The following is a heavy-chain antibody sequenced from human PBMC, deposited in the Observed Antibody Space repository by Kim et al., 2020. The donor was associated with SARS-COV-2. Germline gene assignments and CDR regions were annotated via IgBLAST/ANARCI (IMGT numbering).Heavy chain of an antibody. V-gene: IGHV1-69*13. J-gene: IGHJ4*02. CDR3: ASSGGATRGFDY. Sequence: SVKVSCKASGGTFSSYAISWVRQAPGQGLEWMGGMVPSCGTANYAQKFQGRVTITADESTSTAYMELSSLRSEDTAVYYCASSGGATRGFDYWGQGTLVTVSS. D-gene: IGHD1-26*01. CDR1: GGTFSSYA. CDR2: MVPSCGTA.